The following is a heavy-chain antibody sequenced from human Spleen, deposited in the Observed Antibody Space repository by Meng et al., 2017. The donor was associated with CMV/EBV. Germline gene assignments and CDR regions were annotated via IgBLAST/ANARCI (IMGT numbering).Heavy chain of an antibody. J-gene: IGHJ3*02. D-gene: IGHD3-3*01. V-gene: IGHV3-7*03. CDR1: GFTFSNYW. Sequence: GGSLRLSCAASGFTFSNYWMTWVRQAPGKGLEWVANIMQDGSEKYYVDSVKGRFTISRDNVKNSLYLQMNSLRAEDTAVYYCASHTYDFWSGYYDEAFDIWGQGTMVTVSS. CDR2: IMQDGSEK. CDR3: ASHTYDFWSGYYDEAFDI.